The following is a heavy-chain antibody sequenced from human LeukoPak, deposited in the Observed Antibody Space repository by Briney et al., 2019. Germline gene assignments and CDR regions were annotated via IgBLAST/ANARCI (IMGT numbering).Heavy chain of an antibody. CDR2: IYHSGST. V-gene: IGHV4-39*07. Sequence: SETLSLACTVSGGSMRSSNFYWGWIRQPPGKGLEWMGNIYHSGSTYYNPSVKSRVTVSVDVSSNRFSLHLTSVTAADTALYFCARTHFDSLGWFDPWGQGIQVIVSS. CDR3: ARTHFDSLGWFDP. CDR1: GGSMRSSNFY. D-gene: IGHD3-9*01. J-gene: IGHJ5*02.